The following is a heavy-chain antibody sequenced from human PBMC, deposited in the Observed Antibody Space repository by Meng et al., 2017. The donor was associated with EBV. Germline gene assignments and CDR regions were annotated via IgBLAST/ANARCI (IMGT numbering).Heavy chain of an antibody. CDR2: IIPIFGTA. CDR3: ARAEIAAAGRLDY. Sequence: QVRVLQSAAEVKKPGSSVKVSCKTSGGPFRYYAISWVRQAPGQGLEWMGGIIPIFGTANYAQKFQGRVTITADKSTSTAYMELSSLRSEDTAVYYCARAEIAAAGRLDYWGQGTLVTVSS. V-gene: IGHV1-69*06. D-gene: IGHD6-13*01. J-gene: IGHJ4*02. CDR1: GGPFRYYA.